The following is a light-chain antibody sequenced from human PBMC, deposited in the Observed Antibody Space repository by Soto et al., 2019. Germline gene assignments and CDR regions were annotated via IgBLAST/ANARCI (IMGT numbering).Light chain of an antibody. Sequence: EIQMTKSPSTRSASLGDRVTITCRASQGISTWVAWYQQRPGKAPKVLIYDASNLQSGVPSRFSGSGSGTEFTLTISSLQPDDFATYFCQQYNEYLYTFGQGTKLEIK. V-gene: IGKV1-5*01. CDR1: QGISTW. CDR2: DAS. J-gene: IGKJ2*01. CDR3: QQYNEYLYT.